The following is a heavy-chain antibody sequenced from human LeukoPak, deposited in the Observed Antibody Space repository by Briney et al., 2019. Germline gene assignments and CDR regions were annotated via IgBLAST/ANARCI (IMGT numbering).Heavy chain of an antibody. Sequence: GGSLRLSCAASGFTVSSNYMSWVRQAPGKGLEWVSVIYGGGSTDYADSVKGRFTISRDNSKNTLYLQMNSLRAEDTAVYYCAREYGSGSYYKGLDYWGQGTLVTVSS. CDR1: GFTVSSNY. J-gene: IGHJ4*02. CDR3: AREYGSGSYYKGLDY. V-gene: IGHV3-53*05. CDR2: IYGGGST. D-gene: IGHD3-10*01.